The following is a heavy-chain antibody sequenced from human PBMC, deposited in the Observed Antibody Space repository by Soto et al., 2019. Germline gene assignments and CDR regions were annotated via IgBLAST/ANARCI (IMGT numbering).Heavy chain of an antibody. CDR1: ESTVSRDW. CDR3: SGGVGDAF. Sequence: EVHLVESGGGLVQTGGSLRLSCAIFESTVSRDWMNWVRQAPGKGLEWVAHINQDGSEKYYVDSVKGRFTISRDNAKKSLYLQINGLRPADTAMYYCSGGVGDAFWGQGTLVNVSS. V-gene: IGHV3-7*04. D-gene: IGHD1-26*01. J-gene: IGHJ4*02. CDR2: INQDGSEK.